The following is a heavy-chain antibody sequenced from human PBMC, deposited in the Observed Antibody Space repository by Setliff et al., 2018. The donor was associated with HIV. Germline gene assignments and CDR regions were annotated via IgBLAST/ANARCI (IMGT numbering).Heavy chain of an antibody. CDR3: AREPSGSGNYFYFDY. Sequence: ASVKVSCKASRDTFTSYYIHWVRQAPGQRLEWMGWINADKGNTKYSQNFQGRITITRDTSASTAYMELSSLRSEDTAVYYCAREPSGSGNYFYFDYWGQGTLVTVSS. CDR1: RDTFTSYY. CDR2: INADKGNT. J-gene: IGHJ4*02. V-gene: IGHV1-3*01. D-gene: IGHD1-26*01.